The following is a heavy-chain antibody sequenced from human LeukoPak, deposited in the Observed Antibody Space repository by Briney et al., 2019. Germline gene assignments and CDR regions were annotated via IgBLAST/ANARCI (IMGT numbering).Heavy chain of an antibody. J-gene: IGHJ4*02. CDR3: ASGVYDSLYYFDY. CDR1: GFTLSNYW. Sequence: PGGSLRLSCAASGFTLSNYWMHWVRQAPGKGLVWVSRIHPDGSSTLYADSVKGRFSISRDNAKNTLFLQMSSLRAEDTAVYYCASGVYDSLYYFDYWGQGTLVTVSS. D-gene: IGHD5/OR15-5a*01. CDR2: IHPDGSST. V-gene: IGHV3-74*01.